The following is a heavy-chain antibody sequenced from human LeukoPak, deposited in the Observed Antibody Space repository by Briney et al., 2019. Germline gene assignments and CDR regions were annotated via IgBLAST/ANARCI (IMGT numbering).Heavy chain of an antibody. Sequence: RRASVKVSCKASGYTFTGYYMHWVRQAPGQGLEWMGWINPNSGGTNYAQKFQGRVTMTRDTSISTAYMELSRLRSDDTAVYYCAAFRYSSGWYSIPQMNWFDPWGQGTLVTVSS. J-gene: IGHJ5*02. CDR2: INPNSGGT. D-gene: IGHD6-19*01. CDR1: GYTFTGYY. V-gene: IGHV1-2*02. CDR3: AAFRYSSGWYSIPQMNWFDP.